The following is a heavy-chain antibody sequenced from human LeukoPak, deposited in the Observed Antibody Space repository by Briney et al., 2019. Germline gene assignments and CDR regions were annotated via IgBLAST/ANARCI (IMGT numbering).Heavy chain of an antibody. CDR2: ISAYNGNT. CDR3: ARDSGIRFLEWPQQQYYYYGMDV. Sequence: ASVKVSCKASGYTFTSYGISWVRQAPGQGLEWMGWISAYNGNTNYAQKLQGRVTMTTDTSTSTAYMELRSLRSDDTAVYYCARDSGIRFLEWPQQQYYYYGMDVWGQGTTVTVSS. V-gene: IGHV1-18*01. D-gene: IGHD3-3*01. CDR1: GYTFTSYG. J-gene: IGHJ6*02.